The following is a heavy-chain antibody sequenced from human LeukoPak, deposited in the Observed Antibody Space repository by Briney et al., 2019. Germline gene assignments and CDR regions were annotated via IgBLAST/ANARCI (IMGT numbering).Heavy chain of an antibody. CDR3: AKKGATTGDFDY. J-gene: IGHJ4*02. Sequence: GGSLRLSCAASGFTVSSNYMTWVRQAPGKGPEWVSAISGSGGDTYYADSVKGRFTISRDNSKNTLYLQMNSLRAEDTAVYYCAKKGATTGDFDYWGQGTLVTVSS. V-gene: IGHV3-23*01. CDR1: GFTVSSNY. D-gene: IGHD1-26*01. CDR2: ISGSGGDT.